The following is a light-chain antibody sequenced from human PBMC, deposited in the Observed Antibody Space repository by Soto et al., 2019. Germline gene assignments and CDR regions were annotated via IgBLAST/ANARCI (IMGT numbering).Light chain of an antibody. CDR3: QQYGSSPGG. J-gene: IGKJ1*01. CDR1: QSVSSSY. V-gene: IGKV3-20*01. Sequence: ESVLTQSPGTLSLSPGERATLSCRASQSVSSSYLAWYQQRPGQAPRLLIYDASSRATGIPDRFSGSGSGTDFTLTISRLEPEDFAVYYCQQYGSSPGGFGQGTKVDIK. CDR2: DAS.